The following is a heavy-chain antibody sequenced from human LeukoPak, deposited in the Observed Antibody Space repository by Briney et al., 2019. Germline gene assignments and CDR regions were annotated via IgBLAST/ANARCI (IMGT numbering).Heavy chain of an antibody. J-gene: IGHJ4*02. D-gene: IGHD3-10*01. V-gene: IGHV3-11*01. CDR2: ISSSGSTI. CDR1: GFTFSDYY. CDR3: ARDRTPYYYGSGRYFDY. Sequence: GGSLRLSCAASGFTFSDYYMSWIRQAPGKGLEWVSYISSSGSTIYYADSVKGRFTISRDNAKHSLYLQMHSLRAEDTAVYYCARDRTPYYYGSGRYFDYWGQGTLVTVSS.